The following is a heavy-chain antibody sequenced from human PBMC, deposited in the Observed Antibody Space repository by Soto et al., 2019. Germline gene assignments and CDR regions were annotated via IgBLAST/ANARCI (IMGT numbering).Heavy chain of an antibody. CDR3: ATQGDRVAYFDY. J-gene: IGHJ4*02. CDR2: IYYSGNT. V-gene: IGHV4-30-4*08. CDR1: GGSIGSGNYY. Sequence: PSETLSLTCSVSGGSIGSGNYYWSWVRQPPGKGLEWMGNIYYSGNTYYNPSLKSRLTISVDTSENQFSLRLSSVTAADTAVYYCATQGDRVAYFDYWGQGTLVTVSS. D-gene: IGHD3-16*01.